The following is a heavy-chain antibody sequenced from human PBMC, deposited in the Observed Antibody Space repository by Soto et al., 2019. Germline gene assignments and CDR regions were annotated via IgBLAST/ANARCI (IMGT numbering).Heavy chain of an antibody. D-gene: IGHD2-21*01. CDR3: AKEGVRKISYLDV. Sequence: SETLSLTCSVSGGSVSSGSYYWSWIRQPPGRGLEWIGYMYYSGATNYNPSLKGRVTIALDTSKNQFSLKLSSVTAADTAVYYCAKEGVRKISYLDVWGQGTPVTVSS. V-gene: IGHV4-61*01. CDR1: GGSVSSGSYY. CDR2: MYYSGAT. J-gene: IGHJ6*02.